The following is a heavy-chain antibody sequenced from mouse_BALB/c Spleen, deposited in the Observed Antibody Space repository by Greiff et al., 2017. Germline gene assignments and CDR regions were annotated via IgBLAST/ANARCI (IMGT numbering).Heavy chain of an antibody. D-gene: IGHD1-2*01. CDR3: ARVYDGFAY. V-gene: IGHV3-6*02. CDR1: GYSITSGYY. J-gene: IGHJ3*01. CDR2: ISYDGSN. Sequence: EVKLVESGPGLVKPSQSLSLTCSVTGYSITSGYYWNWIRQFPGNKLEWMGYISYDGSNNYNPSLKNRISITRDTSKNQFFLKLNSVTTEDTATYYCARVYDGFAYWGQGTLVTVSA.